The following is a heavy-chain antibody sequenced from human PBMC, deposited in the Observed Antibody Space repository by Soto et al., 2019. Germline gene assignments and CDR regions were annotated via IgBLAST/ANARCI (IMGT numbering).Heavy chain of an antibody. CDR3: AKDRRGSSSSSCFDP. CDR2: ISYDGSNK. D-gene: IGHD6-6*01. J-gene: IGHJ5*02. V-gene: IGHV3-30*18. Sequence: GGSLGLSCAASGCTFTSYGMHWVLQAPGKGLEWVAVISYDGSNKYYADSVKGRFTISRDNSKNTLYLQMNSLRAEDTAVYYCAKDRRGSSSSSCFDPPGQGTLGTVSS. CDR1: GCTFTSYG.